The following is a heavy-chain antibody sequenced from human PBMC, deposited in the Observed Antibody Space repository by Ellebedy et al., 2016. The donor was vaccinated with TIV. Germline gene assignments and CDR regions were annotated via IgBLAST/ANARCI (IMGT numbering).Heavy chain of an antibody. D-gene: IGHD4-17*01. V-gene: IGHV1-69*13. CDR1: GGTFSSYA. Sequence: AASVKVSCKASGGTFSSYAISWVRQAPGQGLEWMGGIIPIFGTANYAQKFQGRVTITADESTSTAYMELSSLRSEDTAVYYCARAPNTVTTRSYYYYYGMDVWGQGTTVTVSS. J-gene: IGHJ6*02. CDR3: ARAPNTVTTRSYYYYYGMDV. CDR2: IIPIFGTA.